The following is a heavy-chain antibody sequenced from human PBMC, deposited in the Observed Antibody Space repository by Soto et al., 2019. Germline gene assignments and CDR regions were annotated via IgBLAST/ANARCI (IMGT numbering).Heavy chain of an antibody. V-gene: IGHV6-1*01. Sequence: SQTLSLTCAISGDSVSSNSAAWNWIRQSPSRGLEWLGRTYYRSKWYNDYAVSVKSRITINPDTSKNQFSLQLNSVTPEDTAVYYCARESGTSHTYYYYGMDVWGQGTTVTVS. CDR1: GDSVSSNSAA. J-gene: IGHJ6*02. CDR2: TYYRSKWYN. D-gene: IGHD2-2*01. CDR3: ARESGTSHTYYYYGMDV.